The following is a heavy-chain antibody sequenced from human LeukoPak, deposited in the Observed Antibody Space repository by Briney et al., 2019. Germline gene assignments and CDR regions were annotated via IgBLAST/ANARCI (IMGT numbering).Heavy chain of an antibody. CDR1: GFSFSNYV. D-gene: IGHD1-1*01. V-gene: IGHV3-23*01. CDR2: VSGRGSST. CDR3: AKYTTPYYSDY. Sequence: GGSLRLSCEGSGFSFSNYVMNWVRQAPGKGLEWVSGVSGRGSSTYYADSVKGRFTISRDNSKNTVYLQMKSLRAEDTAIYFCAKYTTPYYSDYWGQGILVTVSP. J-gene: IGHJ4*02.